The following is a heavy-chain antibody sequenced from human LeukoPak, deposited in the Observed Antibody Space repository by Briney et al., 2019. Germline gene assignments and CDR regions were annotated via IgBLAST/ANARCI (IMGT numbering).Heavy chain of an antibody. Sequence: ASVKVSCKASGYTFTGYYMHWVRQAPGQGLEWMGWINPNSGGTNYAQKFQGRVTTTRDTSISTDYMELSRLRSDDTAVYYCAREAVVVPAAYFDYWGQGTLVTVSS. V-gene: IGHV1-2*02. CDR3: AREAVVVPAAYFDY. J-gene: IGHJ4*02. D-gene: IGHD2-2*01. CDR2: INPNSGGT. CDR1: GYTFTGYY.